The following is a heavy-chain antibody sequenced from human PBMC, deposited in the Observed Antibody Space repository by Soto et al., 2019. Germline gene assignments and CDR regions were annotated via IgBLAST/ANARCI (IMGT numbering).Heavy chain of an antibody. D-gene: IGHD3-9*01. CDR3: ARDVYVLRYFEWLYAFDI. J-gene: IGHJ3*02. CDR2: IYSGGST. V-gene: IGHV3-66*01. Sequence: EVQLVESGGGLVQPGGSLRLSCAASGFTVSSNYMSWVRQAPGKGLEWVSVIYSGGSTYYADSVKGRFTISRDNSKNTLYLQMNGLRAEDTAVYYCARDVYVLRYFEWLYAFDIWGQGTMVTVSS. CDR1: GFTVSSNY.